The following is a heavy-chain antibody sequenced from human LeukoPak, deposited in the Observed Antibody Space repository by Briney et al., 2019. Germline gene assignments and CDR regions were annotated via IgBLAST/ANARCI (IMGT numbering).Heavy chain of an antibody. CDR3: ARAAATQGPDYFDY. D-gene: IGHD1-26*01. J-gene: IGHJ4*02. CDR1: GFTFSSYW. CDR2: IKQDGSEK. Sequence: GGSLRPSCAASGFTFSSYWMSWVRQAPGKGLEWVANIKQDGSEKYYVDSVKGRFTISRDNTKNSLYLQMNSLRAEDTAVYYCARAAATQGPDYFDYWGQGTLVTVSS. V-gene: IGHV3-7*04.